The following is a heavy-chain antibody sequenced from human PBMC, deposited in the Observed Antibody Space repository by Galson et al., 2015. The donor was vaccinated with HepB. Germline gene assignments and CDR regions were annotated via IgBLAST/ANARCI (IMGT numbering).Heavy chain of an antibody. D-gene: IGHD3-22*01. CDR3: ARDYYDSSSDY. Sequence: SVKVSCKASGYTFTRYAINWVRQAPGQGLEWMGWININTGNPTYAQGFTGRFVFSLDTSVSTTYLQISSLKAEDTAVYYCARDYYDSSSDYWGQGTLVTVPS. V-gene: IGHV7-4-1*02. CDR1: GYTFTRYA. CDR2: ININTGNP. J-gene: IGHJ4*02.